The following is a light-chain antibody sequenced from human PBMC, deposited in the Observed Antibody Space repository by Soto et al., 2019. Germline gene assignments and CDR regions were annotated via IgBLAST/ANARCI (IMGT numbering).Light chain of an antibody. CDR3: LQDHNYPRT. CDR1: EDIRKE. J-gene: IGKJ1*01. V-gene: IGKV1-6*01. CDR2: GAS. Sequence: AIQMTQSPSSLSASVGDRVTITCRASEDIRKELSWYQQKPEKAPNVLIYGASSSQSGVPSRFSGSGSGTDFTLTISSLQPEDFATYYCLQDHNYPRTFGQGTKVEVK.